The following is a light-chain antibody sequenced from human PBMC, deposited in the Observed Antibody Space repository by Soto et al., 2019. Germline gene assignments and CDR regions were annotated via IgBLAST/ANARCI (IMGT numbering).Light chain of an antibody. V-gene: IGKV1-27*01. CDR1: QGIGNY. J-gene: IGKJ3*01. CDR3: QKYNSAPLAT. CDR2: AAA. Sequence: DIQMTQSPSSLSASVGDRVTITCRASQGIGNYLAWYQQKPGNVPKLLIYAAATLQSGVPSRFSGSGSGTDFTLTISSLQPEDVATYYCQKYNSAPLATFGPGTKVDI.